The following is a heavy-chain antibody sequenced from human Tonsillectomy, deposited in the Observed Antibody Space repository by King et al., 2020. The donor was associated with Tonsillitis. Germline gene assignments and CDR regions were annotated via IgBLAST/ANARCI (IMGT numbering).Heavy chain of an antibody. J-gene: IGHJ4*02. CDR1: GFTFSSYG. Sequence: VQLVESGGGVVQPGRSLRLSCAASGFTFSSYGMHWVRQAPGKGLEWVAVISYDGSNKYYADSVKGRFTISRDNSKNTLYLQMNSLRAEDTAVYYCAKEWESLDYWGQGTLVTVSS. D-gene: IGHD1-26*01. CDR2: ISYDGSNK. V-gene: IGHV3-30*18. CDR3: AKEWESLDY.